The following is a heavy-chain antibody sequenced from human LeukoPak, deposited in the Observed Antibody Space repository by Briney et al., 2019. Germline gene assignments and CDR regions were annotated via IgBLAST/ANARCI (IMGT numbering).Heavy chain of an antibody. D-gene: IGHD2-21*02. CDR3: ARGESSYCSGDCNFGY. J-gene: IGHJ4*02. CDR1: GFTFSRYF. V-gene: IGHV3-7*01. CDR2: INQDGSEK. Sequence: PGGSLRLSCAASGFTFSRYFMRWVRQAPGKGLEWVANINQDGSEKYYVDSVKGRFTISRDNAKNSLYLQMNSLRAEDTAVYYCARGESSYCSGDCNFGYWGQGTLVTISS.